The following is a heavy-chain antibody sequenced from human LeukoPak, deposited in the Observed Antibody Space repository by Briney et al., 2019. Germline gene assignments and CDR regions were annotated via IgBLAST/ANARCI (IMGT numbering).Heavy chain of an antibody. J-gene: IGHJ6*02. CDR1: GGSISSSSYY. Sequence: SETLSLTCTVSGGSISSSSYYWGWIRQPPGKGLEWIGEINHSGSTNYNPSLKSRVTISVDTSKNQFSLKLSSVTAADTAVYYCARGVGPKRIAARPDSVYYYGMDVWGQGTTVTVSS. CDR3: ARGVGPKRIAARPDSVYYYGMDV. D-gene: IGHD6-6*01. V-gene: IGHV4-39*07. CDR2: INHSGST.